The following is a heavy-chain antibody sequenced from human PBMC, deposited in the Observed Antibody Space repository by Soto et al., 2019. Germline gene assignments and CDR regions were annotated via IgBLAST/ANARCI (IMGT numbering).Heavy chain of an antibody. J-gene: IGHJ4*02. CDR3: ARGLKGYSSSWYVY. Sequence: PSETLSLTCAVYGGSFSAYCWSWIRQPPGKGLEWIGEVSQSGSSNYNPSLKSRVTISVDTSKNQFSLRLSSVTAADTAVYYCARGLKGYSSSWYVYWGQGTQVTVSS. CDR1: GGSFSAYC. V-gene: IGHV4-34*01. CDR2: VSQSGSS. D-gene: IGHD6-13*01.